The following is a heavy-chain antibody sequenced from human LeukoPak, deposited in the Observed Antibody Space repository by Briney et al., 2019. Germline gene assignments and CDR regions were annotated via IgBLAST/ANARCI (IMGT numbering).Heavy chain of an antibody. CDR2: IIHIFGRA. D-gene: IGHD2-2*01. Sequence: GASVKVSCKASGGTPSSYAISWVRQAPGQGLEWMGGIIHIFGRAKYAQKLEGRVTITAEESTSTAYMELSSPRSEDTAVYYRARDSVDIVVVPAAINWFDPWGQGTLVTVSS. V-gene: IGHV1-69*13. CDR1: GGTPSSYA. J-gene: IGHJ5*02. CDR3: ARDSVDIVVVPAAINWFDP.